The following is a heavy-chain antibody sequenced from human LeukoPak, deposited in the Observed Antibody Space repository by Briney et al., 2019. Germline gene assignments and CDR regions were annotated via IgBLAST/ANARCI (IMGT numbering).Heavy chain of an antibody. CDR1: GFTFNTYS. Sequence: GGSLRLSCAASGFTFNTYSMNWARQAPGKGLEWVSSIDSSGGYMFYADSVKGRFIISRDNAKDSLYLQMNSLRAEDTAVYFCAKSPVSSCRGSFCYPFDYWGQGNLVTVSS. V-gene: IGHV3-21*04. D-gene: IGHD2-15*01. CDR3: AKSPVSSCRGSFCYPFDY. CDR2: IDSSGGYM. J-gene: IGHJ4*02.